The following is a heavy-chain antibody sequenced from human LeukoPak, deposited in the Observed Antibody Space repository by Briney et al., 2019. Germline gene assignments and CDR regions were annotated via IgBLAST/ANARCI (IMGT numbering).Heavy chain of an antibody. Sequence: SETLSLTCTVSGGSISSYYWSWIRQPAGKGLEWIGRIYTSGSTNYNPSLKSRVTISVDTSKNQFSLKLSSVTAADTAVYYCARPRGGIIVATRGHAFDIWGQGTMVTVSS. CDR1: GGSISSYY. J-gene: IGHJ3*02. CDR3: ARPRGGIIVATRGHAFDI. D-gene: IGHD5-12*01. V-gene: IGHV4-4*07. CDR2: IYTSGST.